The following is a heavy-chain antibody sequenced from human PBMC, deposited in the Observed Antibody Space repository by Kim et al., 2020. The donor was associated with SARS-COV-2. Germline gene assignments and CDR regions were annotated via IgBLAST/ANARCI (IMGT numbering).Heavy chain of an antibody. V-gene: IGHV3-30*04. CDR3: ARKYGMDV. J-gene: IGHJ6*02. CDR2: ISYDGSNK. Sequence: GSLRLSCAASGFTFSSYAMHWVRQAPGKGLEWVAVISYDGSNKYYADSVKGRFTISRDNSKNTLYLQMNSLRAEDTAVYYCARKYGMDVWGQGTTVTVSS. CDR1: GFTFSSYA.